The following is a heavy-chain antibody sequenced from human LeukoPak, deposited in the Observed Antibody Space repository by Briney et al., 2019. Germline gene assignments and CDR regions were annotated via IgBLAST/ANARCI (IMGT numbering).Heavy chain of an antibody. Sequence: GSLRLSCAASGFTFSSYSMNWVRQPPGKGLEWIGEINHSGSTNYNPSLKSRVTISVDTSKNQFSLKLSSVTAADTAVYYCARVLAAAGNNWFDLWGQGTLVTASS. CDR2: INHSGST. CDR3: ARVLAAAGNNWFDL. J-gene: IGHJ5*02. CDR1: GFTFSSYS. D-gene: IGHD6-13*01. V-gene: IGHV4-34*01.